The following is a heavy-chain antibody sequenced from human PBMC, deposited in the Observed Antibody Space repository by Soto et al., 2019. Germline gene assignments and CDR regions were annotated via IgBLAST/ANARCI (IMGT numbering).Heavy chain of an antibody. Sequence: GGSLRLSCAASAFTFSSYAMHWVRQAPGKGLEWVAVISYDGSNKYYADSVKGRFTISRDNSKNTLYLQMNSLRSDDTAVYYCARDGFDANPDQYYYYYGMDVWGQGTTVTVSS. CDR3: ARDGFDANPDQYYYYYGMDV. J-gene: IGHJ6*02. V-gene: IGHV3-30-3*01. CDR1: AFTFSSYA. D-gene: IGHD3-9*01. CDR2: ISYDGSNK.